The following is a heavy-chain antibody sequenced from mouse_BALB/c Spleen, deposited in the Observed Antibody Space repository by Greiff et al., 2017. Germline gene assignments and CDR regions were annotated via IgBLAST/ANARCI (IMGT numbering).Heavy chain of an antibody. J-gene: IGHJ2*01. CDR3: ARFPIATVLAQYYFDY. CDR2: ISSGGGNT. CDR1: GFTFSSYT. D-gene: IGHD1-1*01. Sequence: EVQRVESGGGLVKPGGSLKLSCAASGFTFSSYTMSWVRQTPEKRLEWVATISSGGGNTYYPDSVKGRFTISRGNAKNNLYLQMSSLRSEDTALFYCARFPIATVLAQYYFDYWGQGTTLTVSS. V-gene: IGHV5-9*03.